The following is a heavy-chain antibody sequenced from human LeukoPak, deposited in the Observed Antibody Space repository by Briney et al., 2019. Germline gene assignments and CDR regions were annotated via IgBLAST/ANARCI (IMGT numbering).Heavy chain of an antibody. D-gene: IGHD2-21*02. CDR1: GFTFSSFS. Sequence: PGGSLRLSCAASGFTFSSFSMNWVRQAPGKGLEWVSHISSSSSTIYYADSVKGRFTISRDNAKNSLYLQMNSLRADDTGVYYCAGDQRAYCGGDCYRLFDNWGQGTLVTVSS. CDR2: ISSSSSTI. J-gene: IGHJ4*02. V-gene: IGHV3-48*01. CDR3: AGDQRAYCGGDCYRLFDN.